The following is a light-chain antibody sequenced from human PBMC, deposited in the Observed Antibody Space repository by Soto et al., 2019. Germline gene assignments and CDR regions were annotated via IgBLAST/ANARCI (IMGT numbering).Light chain of an antibody. V-gene: IGKV3-15*01. CDR3: QQYNDSPRT. Sequence: EIVMRQKPATLSVSGGESVTRACRASQLISRNLAWYQRRPGQAPMLLIYGSSTRATGVPPRFSGSASGTEFTLTISSLQSEDFAVYYCQQYNDSPRTFGQGTPVDI. CDR1: QLISRN. CDR2: GSS. J-gene: IGKJ5*01.